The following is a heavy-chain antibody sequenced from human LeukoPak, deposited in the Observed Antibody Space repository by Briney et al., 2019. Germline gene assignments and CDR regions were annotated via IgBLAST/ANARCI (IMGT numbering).Heavy chain of an antibody. Sequence: ASVKVSCKASGYTFTGYYMHWVRQALGQGLEWMGWINPNSGGTNYAQKFQGRVTMTRDTSISTAYMELSRLRSDDTAVYYCARGTVYCSGGSCYRGIWFFDYWGQGTLVTVSS. CDR1: GYTFTGYY. CDR2: INPNSGGT. CDR3: ARGTVYCSGGSCYRGIWFFDY. D-gene: IGHD2-15*01. J-gene: IGHJ4*02. V-gene: IGHV1-2*02.